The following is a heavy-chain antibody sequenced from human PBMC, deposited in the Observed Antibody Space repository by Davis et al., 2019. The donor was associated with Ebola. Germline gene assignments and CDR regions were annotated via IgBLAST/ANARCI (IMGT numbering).Heavy chain of an antibody. CDR3: AKVGGGYGPLDY. Sequence: GESLKISCAASGFTFSSYAMSWVRQAPGKGLEWVSAISGSGGSTYYADSVKGRFTISRDNSKNTLFLQMNSLRVEDTAVYYCAKVGGGYGPLDYWGQGTLVTVSS. CDR2: ISGSGGST. J-gene: IGHJ4*02. CDR1: GFTFSSYA. V-gene: IGHV3-23*01. D-gene: IGHD3-16*01.